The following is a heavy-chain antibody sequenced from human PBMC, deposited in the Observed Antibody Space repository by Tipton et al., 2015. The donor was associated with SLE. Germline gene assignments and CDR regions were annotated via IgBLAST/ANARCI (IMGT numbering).Heavy chain of an antibody. Sequence: TLSLTCSVSGDSLSSNNYYWGWIRQSPAQGLEWIGTIHYAGGTYYNPSLRSRLTISVDTSENHFSLNLNSVTAADTAVYYCVRRGGANSGTYFDPWGQGTLVTVSS. D-gene: IGHD4/OR15-4a*01. V-gene: IGHV4-39*07. CDR1: GDSLSSNNYY. CDR3: VRRGGANSGTYFDP. J-gene: IGHJ5*02. CDR2: IHYAGGT.